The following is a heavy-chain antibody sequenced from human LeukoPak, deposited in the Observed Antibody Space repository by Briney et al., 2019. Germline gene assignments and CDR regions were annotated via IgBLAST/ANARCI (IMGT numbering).Heavy chain of an antibody. D-gene: IGHD3/OR15-3a*01. V-gene: IGHV3-66*02. Sequence: GGSLRLSCAASGFTVSSNYMSWVRQAPGKGLEWVSVIYSGGSTYYADSVKGRFTLSRDNSKNTLYLQMNSLRAEDTAVYYCESTTLDRTYYYYYMDVWGKGTTVTVSS. J-gene: IGHJ6*03. CDR1: GFTVSSNY. CDR2: IYSGGST. CDR3: ESTTLDRTYYYYYMDV.